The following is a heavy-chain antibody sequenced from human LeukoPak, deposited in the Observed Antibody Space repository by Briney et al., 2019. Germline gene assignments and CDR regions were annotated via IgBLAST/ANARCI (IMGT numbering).Heavy chain of an antibody. D-gene: IGHD4-17*01. CDR3: AKGATVTTAVGTFDY. Sequence: GGSLRLSCAASGXTFSSYGMHWVRQAPGKGLEWVAVISYDGSNKYYADSVKGRFTISRDNSKNTLYLQMNSLRAEDTAVYYCAKGATVTTAVGTFDYWGQGTLVTVSS. V-gene: IGHV3-30*18. CDR1: GXTFSSYG. J-gene: IGHJ4*02. CDR2: ISYDGSNK.